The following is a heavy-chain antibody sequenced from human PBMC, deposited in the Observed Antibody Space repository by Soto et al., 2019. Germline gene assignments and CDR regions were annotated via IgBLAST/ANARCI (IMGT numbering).Heavy chain of an antibody. V-gene: IGHV4-39*01. CDR2: IYYSGST. D-gene: IGHD1-26*01. CDR1: GGSISSSIYY. J-gene: IGHJ6*02. CDR3: ARQLEVGATPEDYYYGMDV. Sequence: NPSETLSVTCTVSGGSISSSIYYWGWIRHPPGKGLEWIGSIYYSGSTYYNPSLKSRVTISVDTSKNQFSLKLSSVTAADTAVYYCARQLEVGATPEDYYYGMDVWGQGTTVTVSS.